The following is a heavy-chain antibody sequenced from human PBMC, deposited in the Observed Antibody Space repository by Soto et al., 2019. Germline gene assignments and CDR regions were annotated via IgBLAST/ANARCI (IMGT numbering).Heavy chain of an antibody. CDR1: GFTFSGSA. CDR2: IRSKANSYAT. Sequence: GGFLRLSCAASGFTFSGSAMHWVRQASGKGLEWVGRIRSKANSYATAYAASVKGRFTISRDDSKNTAYLQMNSLKTEDTAVYYCTRIDGSGAFDIWGQGTMVTVSS. J-gene: IGHJ3*02. D-gene: IGHD3-10*01. CDR3: TRIDGSGAFDI. V-gene: IGHV3-73*01.